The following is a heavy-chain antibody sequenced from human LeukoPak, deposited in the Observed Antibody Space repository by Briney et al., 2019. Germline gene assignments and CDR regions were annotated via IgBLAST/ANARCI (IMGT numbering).Heavy chain of an antibody. CDR2: INPNAGDT. V-gene: IGHV1-2*02. Sequence: ASLKVSCKTSGYTFTDSYMHWVRQAPGQGLEWIGWINPNAGDTTYAQGFHGRVTMTRDTSISTVYTELNSLKLDDTAVYYCTREGRVGVPFDYWGQGTLVTVSS. D-gene: IGHD2-15*01. CDR3: TREGRVGVPFDY. CDR1: GYTFTDSY. J-gene: IGHJ4*02.